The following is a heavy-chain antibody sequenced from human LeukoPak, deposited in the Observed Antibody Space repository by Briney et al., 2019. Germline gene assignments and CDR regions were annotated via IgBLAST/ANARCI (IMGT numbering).Heavy chain of an antibody. CDR3: ARIRDGYNDAYDI. J-gene: IGHJ3*02. Sequence: SVKVSCKASGGTFSSYAISWVRQAPGQGLEWMGGIIPIFGTANYAQKFQGRVTMTRDTSTSTVYMELSSLRPEDTAIYYCARIRDGYNDAYDIWGQGTVVTVPS. CDR2: IIPIFGTA. D-gene: IGHD5-24*01. V-gene: IGHV1-69*05. CDR1: GGTFSSYA.